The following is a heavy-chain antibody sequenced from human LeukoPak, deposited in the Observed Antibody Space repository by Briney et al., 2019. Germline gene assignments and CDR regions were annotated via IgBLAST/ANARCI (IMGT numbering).Heavy chain of an antibody. CDR1: GFTFSSYA. Sequence: GGSLRLSCAASGFTFSSYAMHWVRQAPGKGLEWVAVISYDGSNKYYADSVKGRFTISRDNSKNTLYLQMNSLRAEDTAVYYCAANGGPFDFWGQGTLVTVSS. J-gene: IGHJ4*02. V-gene: IGHV3-30-3*01. CDR2: ISYDGSNK. D-gene: IGHD4-23*01. CDR3: AANGGPFDF.